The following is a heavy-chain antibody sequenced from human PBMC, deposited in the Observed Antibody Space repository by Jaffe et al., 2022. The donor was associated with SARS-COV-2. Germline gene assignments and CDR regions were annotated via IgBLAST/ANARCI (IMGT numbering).Heavy chain of an antibody. J-gene: IGHJ4*02. V-gene: IGHV3-43*01. CDR2: ISWDGSTA. CDR3: AKVRYAYYYIDD. CDR1: GFLFHDYT. Sequence: EVQLVESGGVVVRPGGSLRLSCTASGFLFHDYTMHWVRQAPGKGLEWVSLISWDGSTADYADSVKGRFTISRDNSKNSLYLQMNSLRPDDTALYYCAKVRYAYYYIDDWGQGTLVTVSA. D-gene: IGHD3-16*01.